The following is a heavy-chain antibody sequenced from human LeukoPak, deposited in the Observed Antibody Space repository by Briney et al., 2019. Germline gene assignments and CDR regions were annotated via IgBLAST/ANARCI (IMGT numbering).Heavy chain of an antibody. J-gene: IGHJ4*02. CDR3: ARAEEFRLDY. V-gene: IGHV3-21*01. CDR2: ISSSSSYI. D-gene: IGHD3-10*01. CDR1: GFTFSSYG. Sequence: GGSLRLSCAASGFTFSSYGMHWVRQAPGKGLEWVSSISSSSSYIYYADSVKGRFTISRDNTKNSLYLQMNSLRAEDTAVYYCARAEEFRLDYWGQGTLVTVSS.